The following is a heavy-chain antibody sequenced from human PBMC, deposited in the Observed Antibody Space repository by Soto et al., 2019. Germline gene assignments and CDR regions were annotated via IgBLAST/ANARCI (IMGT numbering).Heavy chain of an antibody. CDR2: IYWDDDK. D-gene: IGHD2-15*01. V-gene: IGHV2-5*02. CDR3: AHSTRTIDAFDI. Sequence: QITLKESGPTLVKPTQTLTLTCTFSGFSLSTSGVGVGWIRQPPGKALEWLALIYWDDDKRYSPSLKSRLTIXKVXSKNQVVLTMTNMDPVDTATYYCAHSTRTIDAFDIWGQGTMVTVSS. CDR1: GFSLSTSGVG. J-gene: IGHJ3*02.